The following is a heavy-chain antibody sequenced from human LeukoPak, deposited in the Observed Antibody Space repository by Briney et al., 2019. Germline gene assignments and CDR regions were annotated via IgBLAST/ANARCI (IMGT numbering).Heavy chain of an antibody. CDR1: GGSFSGYY. V-gene: IGHV4-34*01. CDR2: INHSGST. D-gene: IGHD3-10*01. Sequence: ASETLSLTCAVYGGSFSGYYWSWIRQPPGKGLEWIGEINHSGSTNYNPSLKSRVTISVDMSKNQFSLKLSSVTAADTAVYYCARIHYRTYYYGSGSYSPFDYWGQGTLVTVSS. CDR3: ARIHYRTYYYGSGSYSPFDY. J-gene: IGHJ4*02.